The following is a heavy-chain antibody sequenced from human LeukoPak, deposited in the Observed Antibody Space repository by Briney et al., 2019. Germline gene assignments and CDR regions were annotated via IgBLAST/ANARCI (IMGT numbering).Heavy chain of an antibody. Sequence: GGSLRLSCAASGFTFSSYAMSWVRQAPGKGLEWVSAISGSGGSTYYAGSVKGRFTISRDNSKNTLYLRMSSLRAEDTAVYYCAKDRDQRENGYDYWGQGTLVTVSS. D-gene: IGHD5-18*01. CDR1: GFTFSSYA. CDR2: ISGSGGST. J-gene: IGHJ4*02. CDR3: AKDRDQRENGYDY. V-gene: IGHV3-23*01.